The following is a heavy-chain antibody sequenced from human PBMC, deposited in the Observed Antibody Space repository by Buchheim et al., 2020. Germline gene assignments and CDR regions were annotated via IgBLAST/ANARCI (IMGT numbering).Heavy chain of an antibody. Sequence: EVQVVQSGPEVKKPGEYLRISCTGSGYSFTTYWIAWVRQMPGKGLEWMGVIYPGDSDSRYSPSFQDRVTLSADKSISTAYLQWGSRTASDTAIYYCARRAFDSSGHHGFDIWGQGT. D-gene: IGHD3-22*01. J-gene: IGHJ3*02. CDR2: IYPGDSDS. V-gene: IGHV5-51*01. CDR1: GYSFTTYW. CDR3: ARRAFDSSGHHGFDI.